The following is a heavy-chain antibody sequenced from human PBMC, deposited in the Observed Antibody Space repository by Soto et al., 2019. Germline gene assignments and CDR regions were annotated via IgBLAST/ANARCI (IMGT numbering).Heavy chain of an antibody. D-gene: IGHD3-16*01. V-gene: IGHV1-3*01. CDR2: ITGANGNT. CDR3: ATALRFVDYLLKR. J-gene: IGHJ4*02. Sequence: QVQLVQSGAEAKKPGASVKLSCKASGYTLTTYPLHWVRQAPGQSLEWMGYITGANGNTKYSQKFHDKVTITTDTAANTAYLELNSLTSEDTAVYYCATALRFVDYLLKRWRQGALVTVSS. CDR1: GYTLTTYP.